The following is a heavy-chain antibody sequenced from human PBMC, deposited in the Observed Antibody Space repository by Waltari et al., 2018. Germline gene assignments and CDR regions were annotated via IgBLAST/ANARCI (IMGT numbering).Heavy chain of an antibody. D-gene: IGHD6-19*01. Sequence: QVQLQQWGAGLLKPSETLSLTCAVYGGSFSGYYWRWIRQPPGKGLEWIGEINHSGSTNYNPSLKSRVTISVDTSKNQFSLKLSSVTAADTAVYYCARLLPVAVAGTRYYYYGMDVWGQGTTVTVSS. CDR1: GGSFSGYY. CDR3: ARLLPVAVAGTRYYYYGMDV. V-gene: IGHV4-34*01. CDR2: INHSGST. J-gene: IGHJ6*02.